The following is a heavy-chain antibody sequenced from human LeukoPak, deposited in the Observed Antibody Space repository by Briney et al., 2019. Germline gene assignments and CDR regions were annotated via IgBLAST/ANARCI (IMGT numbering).Heavy chain of an antibody. CDR1: GFTFSSYG. Sequence: AGGSLRLSCAASGFTFSSYGIHWVRQAPGKGLEWVAVIWYDGTNKYYADSVKGRFIISRDNSKNTLYLQMNSLRAEDTAVYYCAKDGSGGGWKWFDPWGQGTLVTVSS. V-gene: IGHV3-33*06. CDR2: IWYDGTNK. D-gene: IGHD2-15*01. CDR3: AKDGSGGGWKWFDP. J-gene: IGHJ5*02.